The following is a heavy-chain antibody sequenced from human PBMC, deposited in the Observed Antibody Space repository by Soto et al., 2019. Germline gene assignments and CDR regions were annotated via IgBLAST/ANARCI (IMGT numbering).Heavy chain of an antibody. CDR3: ARGSMYSDRFRYYPMGV. Sequence: SVKVSCKSSGDSFSDYEINWVRQAPGQGLEWMGAIIPILRTPDYAQKFRGRVTITADESASTAYMEVRSLRSDDTALYYCARGSMYSDRFRYYPMGVWGPGTAVTVAS. CDR2: IIPILRTP. V-gene: IGHV1-69*13. J-gene: IGHJ6*02. CDR1: GDSFSDYE. D-gene: IGHD2-21*02.